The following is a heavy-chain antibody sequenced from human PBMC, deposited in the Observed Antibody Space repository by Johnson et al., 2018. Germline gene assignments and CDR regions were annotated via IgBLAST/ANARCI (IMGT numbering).Heavy chain of an antibody. CDR3: TRLATKYYDSRDGMDV. CDR1: GFNFSDSA. Sequence: VQLQESGGGLVQPGGSLKLSCAASGFNFSDSAMYWARQASGKGLEWVGRIRSKANSYATAYAASVKGRFTISREDSKNMAYLQMNSLKTEDTAVYYCTRLATKYYDSRDGMDVWGQGTTVTVSS. V-gene: IGHV3-73*01. D-gene: IGHD3-22*01. J-gene: IGHJ6*02. CDR2: IRSKANSYAT.